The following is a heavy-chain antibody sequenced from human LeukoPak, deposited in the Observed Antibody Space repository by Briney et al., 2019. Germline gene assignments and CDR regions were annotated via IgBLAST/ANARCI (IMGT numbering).Heavy chain of an antibody. CDR3: ARGGSYLSAFDI. CDR2: IYSGGST. D-gene: IGHD1-26*01. J-gene: IGHJ3*02. CDR1: GFTFSSYA. Sequence: GGSLRLSCAASGFTFSSYAMHWVRQAPGKGLEWVSIIYSGGSTFYADSVKGRFTISRDNSKNTLYLQMNSLRAEDTAVYYCARGGSYLSAFDIWGQGTMVTVSS. V-gene: IGHV3-53*01.